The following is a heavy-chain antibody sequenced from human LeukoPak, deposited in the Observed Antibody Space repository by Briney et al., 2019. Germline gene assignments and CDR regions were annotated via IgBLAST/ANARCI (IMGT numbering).Heavy chain of an antibody. CDR1: GGSFSGYY. J-gene: IGHJ4*02. V-gene: IGHV4-34*01. Sequence: PSETLSLTCAVYGGSFSGYYWSWIRQPPGKGLEWIGEINHSGSTNYNPSLKSRVTISVDTSKDQCSLKLSSVTAADTAVYYCARGLRYYYDSSGYERRNLPRYFDYWGQGTLVTVSS. CDR2: INHSGST. CDR3: ARGLRYYYDSSGYERRNLPRYFDY. D-gene: IGHD3-22*01.